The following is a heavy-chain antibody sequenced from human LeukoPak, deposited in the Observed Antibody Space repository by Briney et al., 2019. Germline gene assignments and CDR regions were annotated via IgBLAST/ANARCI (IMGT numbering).Heavy chain of an antibody. D-gene: IGHD3-3*01. V-gene: IGHV3-7*01. CDR1: GFTFSSYW. Sequence: GGSLRLSCAASGFTFSSYWMSWVRQAPGKGLEWVANIKQDGSEKYYVDSVKGRFTISRDNAKNSLYLLMNSLRTEATAVYYCARDIRTPYDFWSHTPPSAVDYWGQGTLVTVSS. CDR2: IKQDGSEK. CDR3: ARDIRTPYDFWSHTPPSAVDY. J-gene: IGHJ4*02.